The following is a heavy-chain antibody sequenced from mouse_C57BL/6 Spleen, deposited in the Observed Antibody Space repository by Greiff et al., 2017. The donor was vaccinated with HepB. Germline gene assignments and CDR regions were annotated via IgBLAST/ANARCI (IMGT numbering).Heavy chain of an antibody. V-gene: IGHV1-18*01. J-gene: IGHJ2*01. Sequence: VQLQQSGPGLVKPGASVKIPCKASGYTFTDYNMDWVQQSHGKSLEWIGDINPNNGGTIYTQKFKGKATLTVDKSSSTAYMELRSLTSEDTAVYYCARSSDFDYWGQGTTLTVSS. CDR1: GYTFTDYN. CDR3: ARSSDFDY. CDR2: INPNNGGT.